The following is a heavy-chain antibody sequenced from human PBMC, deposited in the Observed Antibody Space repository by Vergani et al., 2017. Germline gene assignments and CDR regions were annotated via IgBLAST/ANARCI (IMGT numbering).Heavy chain of an antibody. CDR1: GFTFSDYY. D-gene: IGHD5-18*01. J-gene: IGHJ3*02. V-gene: IGHV3-11*01. CDR3: SRDEDTAMANDAFDI. Sequence: QVQLVESGGGLVKPGGSLRLSCAASGFTFSDYYMSWIRQAPGQGLEWVSYISSSGSTIYYADSVKGRFTISRDNAKNSLYLQMNSLIDEDTAVYYWSRDEDTAMANDAFDIWGQGTMVTVSS. CDR2: ISSSGSTI.